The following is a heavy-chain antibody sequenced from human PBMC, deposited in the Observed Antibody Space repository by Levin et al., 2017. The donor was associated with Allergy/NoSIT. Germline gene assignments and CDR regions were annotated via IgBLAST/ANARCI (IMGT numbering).Heavy chain of an antibody. CDR2: IYWDDDK. Sequence: SGPTLVKPTQTLTLTCTFSGFSLSTSGVGVGWIRQPPGKALEWLALIYWDDDKRYSPSLKSRLTITKDTSKNQVVLTMTNMDPVDTATYYCAHSQRITMVRGVKWTHYFGMDVWGQGTTVTVSS. J-gene: IGHJ6*02. D-gene: IGHD3-10*01. CDR1: GFSLSTSGVG. V-gene: IGHV2-5*02. CDR3: AHSQRITMVRGVKWTHYFGMDV.